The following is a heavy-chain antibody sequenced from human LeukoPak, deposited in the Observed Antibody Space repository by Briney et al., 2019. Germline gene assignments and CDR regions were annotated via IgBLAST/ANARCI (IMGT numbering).Heavy chain of an antibody. D-gene: IGHD3-10*01. CDR1: GFTFSDYG. CDR2: ISYDGGNK. CDR3: AREGVRGSKAIDDFDI. J-gene: IGHJ3*02. V-gene: IGHV3-30*03. Sequence: GGSLRLSCAASGFTFSDYGMHWVRQAPGKGLEWVALISYDGGNKFYADSVRDRFTISRDNSKNTLFLQMNSLRIEDTAVYYCAREGVRGSKAIDDFDIWGQGTMVTVSS.